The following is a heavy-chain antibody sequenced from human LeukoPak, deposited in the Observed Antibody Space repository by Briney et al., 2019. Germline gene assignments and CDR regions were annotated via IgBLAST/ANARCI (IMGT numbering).Heavy chain of an antibody. CDR2: IIPILGIA. J-gene: IGHJ4*02. V-gene: IGHV1-69*04. D-gene: IGHD2-15*01. CDR3: ARDRVRSGLPLDY. CDR1: GGTFSSYA. Sequence: SVKVSCKASGGTFSSYAISWVRQAPGQGLEWMGRIIPILGIANYAQKFQGRVTITADKSTSTAYMELSSLRSEDTAVYYCARDRVRSGLPLDYWGQGTLVTVSS.